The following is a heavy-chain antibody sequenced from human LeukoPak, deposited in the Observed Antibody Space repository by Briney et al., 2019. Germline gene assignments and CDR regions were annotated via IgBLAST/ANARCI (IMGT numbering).Heavy chain of an antibody. CDR2: IYYSGST. J-gene: IGHJ3*02. CDR3: ARSNYYDSSAGDAFDI. V-gene: IGHV4-59*12. CDR1: GGSISSYY. Sequence: SETLSLTCTVSGGSISSYYWSWIRQPPGKGLGWIGYIYYSGSTNYNPSLKSRVTISADTSKNQFSLKLSSVTAADTAVYYCARSNYYDSSAGDAFDIWGQGTMVTVSS. D-gene: IGHD3-22*01.